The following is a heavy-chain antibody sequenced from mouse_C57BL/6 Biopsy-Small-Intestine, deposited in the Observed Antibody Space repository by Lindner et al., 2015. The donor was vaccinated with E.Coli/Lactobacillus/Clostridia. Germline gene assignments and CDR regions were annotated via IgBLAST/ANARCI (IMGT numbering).Heavy chain of an antibody. D-gene: IGHD1-1*01. Sequence: VQLQESGPGIGETFSVTFPHLHCHWLLHHQWYDWHWIRHFPGNKLEWMGYISYSGSTNYNPSLKSRFSITHDTSKNHFFLKLNSVATEDTATYYCARGYYGSTYGYYFDYWGHGTTLTVSS. J-gene: IGHJ2*01. CDR2: ISYSGST. CDR1: LLHHQWYD. V-gene: IGHV3-1*01. CDR3: ARGYYGSTYGYYFDY.